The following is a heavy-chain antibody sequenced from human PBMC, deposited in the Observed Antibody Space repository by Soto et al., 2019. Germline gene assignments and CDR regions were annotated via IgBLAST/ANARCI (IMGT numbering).Heavy chain of an antibody. CDR3: ARGRGRQLAPVGLVY. Sequence: ASVKVSCKASGYTFTSYDINWVRQATGQGLEWMGWMNPNSGNTGYAQKFQGRVTMTRNTSISTAYMEMSSLRSEDTALYYCARGRGRQLAPVGLVYWGQGTLVTVSS. CDR1: GYTFTSYD. CDR2: MNPNSGNT. J-gene: IGHJ4*02. V-gene: IGHV1-8*01. D-gene: IGHD6-6*01.